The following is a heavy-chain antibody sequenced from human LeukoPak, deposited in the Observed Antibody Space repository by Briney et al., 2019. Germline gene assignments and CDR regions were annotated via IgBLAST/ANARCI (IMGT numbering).Heavy chain of an antibody. CDR1: GGSFSGYY. CDR2: INHSGST. Sequence: SETLFLTCAVYGGSFSGYYWSWIRQPPGKGLEWIGEINHSGSTNYNPSLKSRVTISVDTSKNQFSLKLSSVTAADTAVYYCARTPAAVNFDFWGQGALVTVSS. J-gene: IGHJ4*02. D-gene: IGHD6-13*01. V-gene: IGHV4-34*01. CDR3: ARTPAAVNFDF.